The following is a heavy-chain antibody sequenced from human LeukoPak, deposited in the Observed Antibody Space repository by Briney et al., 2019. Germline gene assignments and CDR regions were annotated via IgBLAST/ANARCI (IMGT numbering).Heavy chain of an antibody. Sequence: GGSLRLSCAASGFTFSSYSMNWVRQAPGKGLEWVSSISSSSSYIYYADSVKGRFTISRDNAKNSLYLQMNSLRAEDTALYYCAKDKGSGSYHFDYWGQGTLVTVSS. V-gene: IGHV3-21*04. CDR3: AKDKGSGSYHFDY. CDR1: GFTFSSYS. J-gene: IGHJ4*02. CDR2: ISSSSSYI. D-gene: IGHD3-10*01.